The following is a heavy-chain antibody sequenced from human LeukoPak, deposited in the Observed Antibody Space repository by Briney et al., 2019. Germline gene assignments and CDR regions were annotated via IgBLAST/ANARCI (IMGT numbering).Heavy chain of an antibody. CDR1: GFNFNTYW. CDR2: IRYDGSNK. D-gene: IGHD3-10*01. J-gene: IGHJ6*03. CDR3: AKDPQPPLAGRGYYYYYMDV. Sequence: GGSLRLSCAASGFNFNTYWMSWVRQAPGKGLEGVAFIRYDGSNKYYADSVKCRFTISRDNSKNTLYLQMNSLRAEDTAVYYCAKDPQPPLAGRGYYYYYMDVWGKGTTVTISS. V-gene: IGHV3-30*02.